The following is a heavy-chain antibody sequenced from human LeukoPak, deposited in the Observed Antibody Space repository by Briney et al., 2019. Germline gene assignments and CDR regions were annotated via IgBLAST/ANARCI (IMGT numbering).Heavy chain of an antibody. Sequence: GGSLRLSCAGSGFTYTSYWMAWIRQAPGKGLEWVANINQDGTEKHYVNSVKGRFTISRDNARNSVFLQMDSLRVEDTAVYYCVRVWSAIYPASWGQGTQVTVFS. V-gene: IGHV3-7*01. D-gene: IGHD3-3*01. CDR2: INQDGTEK. CDR3: VRVWSAIYPAS. J-gene: IGHJ4*02. CDR1: GFTYTSYW.